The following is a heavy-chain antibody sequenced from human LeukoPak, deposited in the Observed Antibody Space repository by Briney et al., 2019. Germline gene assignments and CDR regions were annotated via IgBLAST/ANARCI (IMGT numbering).Heavy chain of an antibody. Sequence: GGSLRLSCAASGFTFSSYAMHWVRQAPGKGLEWVAVISYDGSNKYYADSVKGRFTISRDNSKNTLYLQMNSLRAEDTAVYYCARDKKEEYSSSAPPPDWGQGTLVTVSS. CDR3: ARDKKEEYSSSAPPPD. D-gene: IGHD6-6*01. J-gene: IGHJ4*02. CDR2: ISYDGSNK. CDR1: GFTFSSYA. V-gene: IGHV3-30-3*01.